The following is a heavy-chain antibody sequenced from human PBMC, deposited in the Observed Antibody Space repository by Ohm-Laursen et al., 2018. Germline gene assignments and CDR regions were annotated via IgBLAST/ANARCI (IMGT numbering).Heavy chain of an antibody. CDR1: GFTFSSYG. J-gene: IGHJ4*02. CDR3: VKEPPYYYDSSGISPLDY. CDR2: ISYDGSNK. D-gene: IGHD3-22*01. Sequence: SLRLSCTASGFTFSSYGMHWVRQAPGKGLEWVAVISYDGSNKYYADSVKGRFTISRDNSKNTLYLQMNSLRAEDTAVYYCVKEPPYYYDSSGISPLDYWGQGTLVTVSS. V-gene: IGHV3-30*18.